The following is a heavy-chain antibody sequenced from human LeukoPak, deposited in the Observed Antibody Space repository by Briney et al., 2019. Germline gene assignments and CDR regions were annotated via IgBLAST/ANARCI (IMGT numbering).Heavy chain of an antibody. CDR3: ARDGGSYLRAFDI. Sequence: PGGSLRLSCAASGFILSTYGMSWVRQAPGKGLEWVSAISASGGVTYYADSVKGRFTISRDNAKNSLYLQMNSLRAEDTAVYYCARDGGSYLRAFDIWGQGTMVTVSS. D-gene: IGHD1-26*01. CDR1: GFILSTYG. CDR2: ISASGGVT. V-gene: IGHV3-23*01. J-gene: IGHJ3*02.